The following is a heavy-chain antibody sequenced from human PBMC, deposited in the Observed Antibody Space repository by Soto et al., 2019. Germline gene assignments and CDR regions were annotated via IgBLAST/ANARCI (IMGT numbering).Heavy chain of an antibody. D-gene: IGHD1-1*01. CDR1: GFTFSSYA. Sequence: EVQLLESGGGLVQPGGSLRLSCAASGFTFSSYAMSWVRQAPGQGLEWVSAISGLGAYTYYADSVEGRFTISRDNSKNTLHLQMDSLRAEDTAVYYCAKGETGTTGNYYYYMDVWGKGTTVTVSS. V-gene: IGHV3-23*01. J-gene: IGHJ6*03. CDR3: AKGETGTTGNYYYYMDV. CDR2: ISGLGAYT.